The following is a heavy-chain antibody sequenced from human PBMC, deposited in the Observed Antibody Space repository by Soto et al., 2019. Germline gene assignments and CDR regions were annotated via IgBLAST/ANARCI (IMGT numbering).Heavy chain of an antibody. Sequence: QVQLVQSGAEVKKPGSSVKVSCKASGGTFSSYAISWVRQAPGQGLEWMGGIIPIFGTANCAQKFQGRVTITADESTSTAYMELSSLRSEDTAVYYCARDLEVAAAGTVGYFDYWGQGTLVTVSS. CDR2: IIPIFGTA. V-gene: IGHV1-69*01. CDR3: ARDLEVAAAGTVGYFDY. J-gene: IGHJ4*02. D-gene: IGHD6-13*01. CDR1: GGTFSSYA.